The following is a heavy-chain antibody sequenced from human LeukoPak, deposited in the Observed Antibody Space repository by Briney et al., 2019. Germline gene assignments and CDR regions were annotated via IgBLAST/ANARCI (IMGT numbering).Heavy chain of an antibody. J-gene: IGHJ4*02. CDR2: IYSGGST. V-gene: IGHV3-53*05. Sequence: PGGSLRLSCAASGFTVSSNYMSWVRQAPGKGLEWASVIYSGGSTYYADSVKGRFTISRDNSKNTLYLQMNSLRAEDTAVYYCAKDIDIVATILDYWGQGTLVTVSS. D-gene: IGHD5-12*01. CDR3: AKDIDIVATILDY. CDR1: GFTVSSNY.